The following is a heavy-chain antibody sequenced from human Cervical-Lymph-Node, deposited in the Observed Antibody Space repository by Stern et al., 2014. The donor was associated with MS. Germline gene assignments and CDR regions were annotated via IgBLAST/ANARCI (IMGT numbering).Heavy chain of an antibody. CDR3: ARVNSGYNWFDY. CDR1: GGSISNNNW. V-gene: IGHV4-4*02. J-gene: IGHJ5*01. Sequence: QLQLQESGPGLVKPSGTLSLTCAVSGGSISNNNWWGWVRQTPGMGLEGIGEIYHSGTTNFSPSLKSRVTMSVDKSKKQFSLELKSVTAADTAIYYCARVNSGYNWFDYWGQGTLVTVSS. CDR2: IYHSGTT. D-gene: IGHD5-12*01.